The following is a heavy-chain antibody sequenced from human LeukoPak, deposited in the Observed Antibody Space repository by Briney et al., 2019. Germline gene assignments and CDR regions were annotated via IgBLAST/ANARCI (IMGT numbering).Heavy chain of an antibody. V-gene: IGHV4-59*01. CDR2: IYYSGST. Sequence: SETLSLTCTVSGGCISSYYWSWIRQSPGKGLEWIGHIYYSGSTNYNPSLKSRVTISVDTSKKQFSLKLNSVTAADTAVYYCARGITRNYMDVWGKGTTVTVSS. J-gene: IGHJ6*03. D-gene: IGHD3-10*01. CDR3: ARGITRNYMDV. CDR1: GGCISSYY.